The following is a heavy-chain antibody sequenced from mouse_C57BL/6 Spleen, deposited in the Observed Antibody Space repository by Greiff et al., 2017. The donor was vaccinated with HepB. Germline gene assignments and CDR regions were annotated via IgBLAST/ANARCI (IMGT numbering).Heavy chain of an antibody. CDR3: ARGITTVVPFAY. CDR2: ILPGSGST. CDR1: GYTFTGYW. D-gene: IGHD1-1*01. V-gene: IGHV1-9*01. Sequence: QVQLQQSGAELMKPGASVKLSCKATGYTFTGYWIEWVKQRPGHGLEWIGEILPGSGSTNYNGKFKGKATFTADTSSNTAYMQLSSLTTEDSAIYYCARGITTVVPFAYWGQGTLVTVSA. J-gene: IGHJ3*01.